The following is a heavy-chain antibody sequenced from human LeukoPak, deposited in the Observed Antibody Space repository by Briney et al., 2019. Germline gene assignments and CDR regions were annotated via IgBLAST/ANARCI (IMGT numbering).Heavy chain of an antibody. Sequence: GGSLRLSCAASGFTFSSYSMNWVRQAPGKGLEWGSYISGSSSTIYYADSVKGRFTISRDNGKNTVYLQMNSLRAEDTAVYYCAKAEHPLEYGMDVWGQGTTVTVSS. V-gene: IGHV3-48*01. CDR2: ISGSSSTI. J-gene: IGHJ6*02. CDR1: GFTFSSYS. CDR3: AKAEHPLEYGMDV. D-gene: IGHD1-1*01.